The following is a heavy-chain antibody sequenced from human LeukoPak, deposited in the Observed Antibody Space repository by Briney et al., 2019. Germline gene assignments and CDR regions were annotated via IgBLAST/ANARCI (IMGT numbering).Heavy chain of an antibody. V-gene: IGHV1-2*02. CDR2: INPNSGGT. CDR3: ARTYVMSAAATSGDFDY. J-gene: IGHJ4*02. CDR1: GYTFPGYY. D-gene: IGHD2-15*01. Sequence: ASVKVSCKASGYTFPGYYMHWVRQAPGQGLEWMGWINPNSGGTNYAQKFQGRVTMTRDTSISTAYMELSRLRSDDTAVYYCARTYVMSAAATSGDFDYWGQGTLVTVSS.